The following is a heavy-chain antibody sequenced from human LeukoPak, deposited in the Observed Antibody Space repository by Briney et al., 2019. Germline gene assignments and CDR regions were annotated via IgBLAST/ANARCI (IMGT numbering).Heavy chain of an antibody. CDR2: IIPIFGTA. Sequence: SVKVSCKASGGTFSSYAISWVRQAPGQGLEWMGGIIPIFGTANYAQKFQGRVTITADESTGTAYMELSSLRSEDTAVYYCARDAGITMIVANWFDPWGQGTLVTVSS. V-gene: IGHV1-69*13. J-gene: IGHJ5*02. D-gene: IGHD3-22*01. CDR1: GGTFSSYA. CDR3: ARDAGITMIVANWFDP.